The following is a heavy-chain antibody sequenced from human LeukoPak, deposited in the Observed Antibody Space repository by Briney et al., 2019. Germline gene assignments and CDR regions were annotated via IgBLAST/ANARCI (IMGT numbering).Heavy chain of an antibody. CDR1: GFTFSSYA. D-gene: IGHD6-19*01. V-gene: IGHV3-23*01. J-gene: IGHJ3*02. Sequence: GGSLRLSCAASGFTFSSYAMSWVRQAPGKGLERVSAISGSGGSTYYADSVKGRFTISRDNSKNTLYLQMNSLRAEDTAVYYCARDSSMYSSGLDAFDIWGQGTMVTVSS. CDR3: ARDSSMYSSGLDAFDI. CDR2: ISGSGGST.